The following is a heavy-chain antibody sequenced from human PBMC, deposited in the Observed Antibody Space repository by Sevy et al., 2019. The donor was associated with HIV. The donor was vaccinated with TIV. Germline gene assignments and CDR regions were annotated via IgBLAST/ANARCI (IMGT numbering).Heavy chain of an antibody. V-gene: IGHV3-23*01. Sequence: GGSLRLSCTASGFTFSSHDMVWVRQAPGKGLEWVSGISEGGKNTYYADSVRGRFTISRDDSKITVYLQMNSQRADDTALYYCAREREADHSSWYFDFWGQGTLVTVSS. J-gene: IGHJ4*02. CDR1: GFTFSSHD. CDR3: AREREADHSSWYFDF. CDR2: ISEGGKNT. D-gene: IGHD6-13*01.